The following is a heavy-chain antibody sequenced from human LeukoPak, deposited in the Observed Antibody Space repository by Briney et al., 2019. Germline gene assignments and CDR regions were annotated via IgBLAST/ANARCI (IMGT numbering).Heavy chain of an antibody. J-gene: IGHJ4*02. CDR3: ARDRPGGSSLDY. CDR2: IYTNGNT. V-gene: IGHV4-4*07. D-gene: IGHD6-13*01. CDR1: GGSISSYY. Sequence: PSETLSLTCTVSGGSISSYYWSWIRQPAGKGLEWIGRIYTNGNTNYNPSLKSRVTMSVDTSKDQFSLKLTSVNAADTAVYYCARDRPGGSSLDYWGQGILVTVSS.